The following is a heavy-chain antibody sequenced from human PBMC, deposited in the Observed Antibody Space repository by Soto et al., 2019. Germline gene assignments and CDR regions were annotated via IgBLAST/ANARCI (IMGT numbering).Heavy chain of an antibody. CDR2: ISGSGGST. Sequence: GGSLRLSCAASGFTFSSYAMSWVRQAPGKGLEWVSAISGSGGSTYYADSVKGRFTISRDNSKNTLYMQMKSLRAEDTAVYYCAKDFLTAAGNDYYYGMDVWGQGTTVTVYS. V-gene: IGHV3-23*01. CDR3: AKDFLTAAGNDYYYGMDV. D-gene: IGHD6-13*01. J-gene: IGHJ6*02. CDR1: GFTFSSYA.